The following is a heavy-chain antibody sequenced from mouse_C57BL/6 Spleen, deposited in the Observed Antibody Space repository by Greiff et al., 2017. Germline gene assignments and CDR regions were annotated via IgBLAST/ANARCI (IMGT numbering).Heavy chain of an antibody. CDR3: ARGLAYFDY. V-gene: IGHV1-61*01. CDR2: IYPSDSET. Sequence: QVQLQQPGAELVRPGSSVKLSCKASGYTFTSSWMDWVKQRPGQGLEWIGNIYPSDSETHYNQKFKDKATLTVDKSSSTAYMQLSSLTSEDSAVYYCARGLAYFDYWGQGTTLTVSS. CDR1: GYTFTSSW. J-gene: IGHJ2*01. D-gene: IGHD3-3*01.